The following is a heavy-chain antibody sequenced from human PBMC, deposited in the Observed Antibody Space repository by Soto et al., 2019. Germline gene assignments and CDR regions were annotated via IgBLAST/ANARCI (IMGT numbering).Heavy chain of an antibody. D-gene: IGHD3-10*01. V-gene: IGHV3-74*01. CDR3: ARDQDGSGSDYYYSYGMDV. J-gene: IGHJ6*02. Sequence: GGSLRLSCAASGFTFSSYWMHWVRQAPGKGLVWVSRINSDGSSTSYADSVKGRFTISRDNAKNTLYLQMNSLRAEDTAVYYCARDQDGSGSDYYYSYGMDVWGQGTTVTVSS. CDR1: GFTFSSYW. CDR2: INSDGSST.